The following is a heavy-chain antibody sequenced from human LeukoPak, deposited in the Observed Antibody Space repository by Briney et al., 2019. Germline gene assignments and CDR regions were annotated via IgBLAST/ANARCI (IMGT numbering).Heavy chain of an antibody. CDR1: GGSISSYF. CDR3: ARSADQWLVRVSWFDP. J-gene: IGHJ5*02. Sequence: SETLSLTYTVSGGSISSYFWSWIRQPPGKGLEWIGYIYYSERTNYTPSLKSRVTISIHTSKNPFALKLSSVTAADTAVYYWARSADQWLVRVSWFDPWGQGTLVTVS. D-gene: IGHD6-19*01. CDR2: IYYSERT. V-gene: IGHV4-59*01.